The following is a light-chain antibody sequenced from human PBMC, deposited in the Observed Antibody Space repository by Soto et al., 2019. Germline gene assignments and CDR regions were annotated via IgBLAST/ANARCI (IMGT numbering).Light chain of an antibody. CDR3: QQSYSNPLT. J-gene: IGKJ1*01. Sequence: DIQMTQSPASLSASLGDRVTITCRARQSITYYLNWYQQKPGKAPNLLIYAASSLQGGVPSRFRGSGSGTDFTLTISSLQPEDFATYYCQQSYSNPLTFGQGTKVDIK. CDR1: QSITYY. CDR2: AAS. V-gene: IGKV1-39*01.